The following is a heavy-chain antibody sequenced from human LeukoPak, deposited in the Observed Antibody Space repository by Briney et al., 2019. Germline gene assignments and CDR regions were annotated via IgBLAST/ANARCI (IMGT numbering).Heavy chain of an antibody. Sequence: PGGSLRLSCAASGFTFNSYDMHWVRQPPGKGLEWVAFMEYDGSIKYYADSVKGRFTISRDNSKNTLYLQMDSLRADDTAVYYCARDQSTFGGVIVPPSLYYWGQGTLVTVSS. CDR2: MEYDGSIK. CDR3: ARDQSTFGGVIVPPSLYY. J-gene: IGHJ4*02. V-gene: IGHV3-30*19. D-gene: IGHD3-16*02. CDR1: GFTFNSYD.